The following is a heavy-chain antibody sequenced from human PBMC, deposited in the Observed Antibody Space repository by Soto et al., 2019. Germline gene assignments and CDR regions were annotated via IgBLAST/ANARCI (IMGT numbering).Heavy chain of an antibody. Sequence: QVQLVESGGGVVQPGRSLRLSCAASGFTFSSYGMHWVRQAPGKGLEWVAVISYDGSNKYYADSVKGRFTISRDNSKNTLYLQMNSLRAEDTAVYYCAKDLEPYIREFAFDIWGQGTMVTVSS. CDR1: GFTFSSYG. J-gene: IGHJ3*02. V-gene: IGHV3-30*18. CDR2: ISYDGSNK. CDR3: AKDLEPYIREFAFDI. D-gene: IGHD2-2*02.